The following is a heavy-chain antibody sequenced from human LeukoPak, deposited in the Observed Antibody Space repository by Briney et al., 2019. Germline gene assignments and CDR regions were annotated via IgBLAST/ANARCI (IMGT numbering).Heavy chain of an antibody. CDR2: IHTSGAT. J-gene: IGHJ4*02. CDR1: GDSMNDYY. D-gene: IGHD6-19*01. Sequence: PSETLSLTCALSGDSMNDYYWSWIRQPAGKGLEWIGQIHTSGATKYKPSLQSRLTLSIDTSRNQLSLELNFVTAADTATYYCVRRDFTSAWDFDFWGPGTLVTVSS. V-gene: IGHV4-59*10. CDR3: VRRDFTSAWDFDF.